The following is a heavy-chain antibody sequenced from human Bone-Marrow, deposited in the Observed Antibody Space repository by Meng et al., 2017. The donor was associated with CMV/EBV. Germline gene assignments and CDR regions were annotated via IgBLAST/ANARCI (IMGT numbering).Heavy chain of an antibody. CDR2: TDYKSIWYT. Sequence: SQTLSLTCAIFGDSVSSNSAAWNWIRQSPSRGIEWLGRTDYKSIWYTDYAVSVRSRIAINADTSRNKFPLQLRYVTPYDTAVYYCARDNKARDSRGWYVHYYYGIDVWGQGTTVTVSS. J-gene: IGHJ6*02. V-gene: IGHV6-1*01. D-gene: IGHD6-19*01. CDR3: ARDNKARDSRGWYVHYYYGIDV. CDR1: GDSVSSNSAA.